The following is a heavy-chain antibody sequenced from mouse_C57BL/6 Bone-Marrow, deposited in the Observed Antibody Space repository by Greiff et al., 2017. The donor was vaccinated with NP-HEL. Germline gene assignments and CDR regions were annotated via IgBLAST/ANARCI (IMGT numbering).Heavy chain of an antibody. D-gene: IGHD2-4*01. V-gene: IGHV6-3*01. Sequence: EVKVEESGGGLVQPGGSMKLSCVASGFTFSNYWMNWVRQSPEKGLERVAQIRLKSDNYATHYAESVKGRFTISRDDSKSSVYLQMNNLRAEDTGIYYCTDYDGAYWGQGTLVTVSA. CDR1: GFTFSNYW. J-gene: IGHJ3*01. CDR2: IRLKSDNYAT. CDR3: TDYDGAY.